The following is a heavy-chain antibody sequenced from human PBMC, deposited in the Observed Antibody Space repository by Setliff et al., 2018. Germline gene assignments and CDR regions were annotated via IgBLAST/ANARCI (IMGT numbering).Heavy chain of an antibody. J-gene: IGHJ5*02. V-gene: IGHV4-30-4*08. CDR2: IYYSGST. CDR3: AREGCSSTSCSDPEESTWFDP. CDR1: GGSISSGDYY. D-gene: IGHD2-2*01. Sequence: LSLTCTVSGGSISSGDYYWSWIRQPPGKGLEWIGYIYYSGSTSYNPSLKSRVTISVDTSKNPFSLKMRSVTAADTAVYYSAREGCSSTSCSDPEESTWFDPWGQGTLVTVSS.